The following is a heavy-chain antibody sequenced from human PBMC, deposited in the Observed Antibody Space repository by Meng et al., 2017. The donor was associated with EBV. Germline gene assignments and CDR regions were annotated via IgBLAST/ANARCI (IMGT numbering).Heavy chain of an antibody. Sequence: QVLVWQSGAEVTTPGSLGTASCKASGGTFPNDAISWVRQAPGQGLGWMGVLIPMSGAPNYAQKFQGRITITADESTSTHYMDLSSLRSEDTAVYYCASESGRGYTPDYWGQGTLVTVSS. J-gene: IGHJ4*02. CDR3: ASESGRGYTPDY. CDR2: LIPMSGAP. V-gene: IGHV1-69*01. CDR1: GGTFPNDA. D-gene: IGHD3-10*01.